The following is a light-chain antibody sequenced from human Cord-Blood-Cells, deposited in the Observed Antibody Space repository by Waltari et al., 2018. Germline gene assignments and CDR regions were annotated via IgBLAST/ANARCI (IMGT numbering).Light chain of an antibody. CDR2: DVS. CDR1: SSDVGGYNY. CDR3: SSYTSSSTLV. Sequence: QSALTLPASVSGSPGQSITLSCTGTSSDVGGYNYVSWYQQHPGKAPKPMIYDVSNRPSGVSNRFSASKSGNTASLTISGLQAEDEADYYCSSYTSSSTLVFGRGTKLTVL. V-gene: IGLV2-14*03. J-gene: IGLJ3*02.